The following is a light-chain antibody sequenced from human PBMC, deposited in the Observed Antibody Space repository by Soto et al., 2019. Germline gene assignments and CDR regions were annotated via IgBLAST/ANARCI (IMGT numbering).Light chain of an antibody. CDR1: SSNIGSNT. V-gene: IGLV1-44*01. J-gene: IGLJ3*02. Sequence: QSVLTQPPSASGTPGQRVTITCSGGSSNIGSNTVNWYRQLPGTAPKVLIQRDNQRPSGVPDRVSGSQSGTSASLAISGLQSEDEADYHCAAWDDSLNGWVFGGGTKLTVL. CDR3: AAWDDSLNGWV. CDR2: RDN.